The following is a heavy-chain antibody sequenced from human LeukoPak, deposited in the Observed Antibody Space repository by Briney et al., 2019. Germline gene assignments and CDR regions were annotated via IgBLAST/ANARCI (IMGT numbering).Heavy chain of an antibody. CDR3: ARPDTAMGMDWYFDL. J-gene: IGHJ2*01. V-gene: IGHV3-7*03. Sequence: PGGSLRLSCAASGFTLSSYWMSWVRQAPGKGLEWVANIKQDGSEKYYVDSVKGRFTISRDNAKNSLYLQMNSLRAEDTAVYYCARPDTAMGMDWYFDLWGRGTLVTVSS. CDR1: GFTLSSYW. D-gene: IGHD5-18*01. CDR2: IKQDGSEK.